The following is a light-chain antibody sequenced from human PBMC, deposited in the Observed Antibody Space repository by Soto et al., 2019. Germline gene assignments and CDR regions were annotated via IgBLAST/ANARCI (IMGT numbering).Light chain of an antibody. CDR1: QSVTIN. CDR3: QQYNNWTLIT. V-gene: IGKV3-15*01. CDR2: GAS. Sequence: LTQSPCTLSVSPGERATLSCRASQSVTINVAWYQQIPGQAPRLLIYGASTRATGVPARFSGGGSGTEFTLTISSLQSEDFGIYYCQQYNNWTLITFGQGTRLEIK. J-gene: IGKJ5*01.